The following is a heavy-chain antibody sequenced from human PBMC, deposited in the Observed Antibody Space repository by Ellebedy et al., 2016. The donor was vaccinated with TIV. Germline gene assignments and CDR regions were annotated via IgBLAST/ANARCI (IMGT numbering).Heavy chain of an antibody. Sequence: GGSLRLSCAASGFTFSSCAMHWVRQAPGKGLEWVAVISYDGNNKYYADSVKGRFTISRDNSKNTLYLQMNSLRAEDTAVYYCARVSAVVVIHDAFDIWGQGTMVTVSS. J-gene: IGHJ3*02. D-gene: IGHD3-22*01. CDR1: GFTFSSCA. CDR3: ARVSAVVVIHDAFDI. V-gene: IGHV3-30-3*01. CDR2: ISYDGNNK.